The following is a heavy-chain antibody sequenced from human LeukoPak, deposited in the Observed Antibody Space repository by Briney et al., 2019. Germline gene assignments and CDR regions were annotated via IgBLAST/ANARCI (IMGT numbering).Heavy chain of an antibody. CDR2: ISADGSFT. Sequence: PGGSLRLSCAASGFTFSSYWMHWVRQAPGKGLVWVTRISADGSFTLYADSVKGRFTISRDNAKNTLYLQMNSLRAEDTAVYYCCSGGSCNFWGQGTLVTVSS. CDR3: CSGGSCNF. V-gene: IGHV3-74*01. D-gene: IGHD2-15*01. J-gene: IGHJ4*02. CDR1: GFTFSSYW.